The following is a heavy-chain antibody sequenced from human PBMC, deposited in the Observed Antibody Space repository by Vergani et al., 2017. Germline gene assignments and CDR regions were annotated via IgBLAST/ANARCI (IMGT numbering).Heavy chain of an antibody. Sequence: QVNLVQSGAAVEKPGSSVRVSCKASGGTVNSNTFIWVRQAPGQGLEYMGEIIPFFGTAYYAQKFQGRVTITADASTTTAYMELTDLRSEDTAIYYCASGRPTDDSHYLPMGFAFWGRGTLVTVSS. CDR3: ASGRPTDDSHYLPMGFAF. CDR2: IIPFFGTA. J-gene: IGHJ5*01. CDR1: GGTVNSNT. D-gene: IGHD4-11*01. V-gene: IGHV1-69*01.